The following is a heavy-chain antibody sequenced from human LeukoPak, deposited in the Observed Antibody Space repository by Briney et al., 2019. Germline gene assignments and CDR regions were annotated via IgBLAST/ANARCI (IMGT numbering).Heavy chain of an antibody. V-gene: IGHV3-30*18. D-gene: IGHD2-2*01. Sequence: GRSLRLSCAASGFTFSSYGMHWVRQAPGKGLEWVAVISKDGRNKYYADSVKGRFTISRDTSKNTLYLQMNSLRAKDTAVYYCAKVYCGSTTCYLAYLDYWGQGTLVTVSS. J-gene: IGHJ4*02. CDR1: GFTFSSYG. CDR2: ISKDGRNK. CDR3: AKVYCGSTTCYLAYLDY.